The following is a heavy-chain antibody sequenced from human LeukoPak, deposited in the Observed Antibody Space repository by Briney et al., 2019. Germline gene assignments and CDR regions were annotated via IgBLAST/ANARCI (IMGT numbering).Heavy chain of an antibody. D-gene: IGHD1-1*01. CDR3: ARVTYNWNDFDAFDI. CDR1: GFTFSSYS. J-gene: IGHJ3*02. V-gene: IGHV3-48*01. Sequence: GRSLRLSCAASGFTFSSYSMTWVRQAPGKGLEWVSYISSSSSTIYYADSVKGRFTISRDNAKNSLYLQMNSLRAEDTAVYYCARVTYNWNDFDAFDIWGQGTMVTVSS. CDR2: ISSSSSTI.